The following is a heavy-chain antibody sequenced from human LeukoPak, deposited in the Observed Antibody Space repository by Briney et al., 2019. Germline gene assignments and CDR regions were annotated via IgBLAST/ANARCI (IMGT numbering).Heavy chain of an antibody. V-gene: IGHV4-59*01. D-gene: IGHD2-2*01. J-gene: IGHJ5*02. CDR1: GGSISSYY. CDR3: ARDYCSSTSCHAAKNWFDP. Sequence: PSETLSLTCTVSGGSISSYYWSWIRQPPGKGLEWIGSISFSGSTNYNPSLKSRVTISVDTSKKQFSLKLISLTAADTAKYYCARDYCSSTSCHAAKNWFDPWGQGTLVTVSS. CDR2: ISFSGST.